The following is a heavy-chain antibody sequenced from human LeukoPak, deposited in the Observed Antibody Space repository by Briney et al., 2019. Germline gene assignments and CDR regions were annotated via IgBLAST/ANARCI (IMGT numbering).Heavy chain of an antibody. Sequence: PGGSLRLSCAASGFTFSCYSMNWVRQAPGKGLEWVSYISSTSSTIYYADSVKGRFTISRDNAKNSLYLQMNSLSAEDTAVYYCARERTVTTDWFDPWGQGTLVTVSS. CDR3: ARERTVTTDWFDP. CDR1: GFTFSCYS. V-gene: IGHV3-48*01. D-gene: IGHD4-17*01. CDR2: ISSTSSTI. J-gene: IGHJ5*02.